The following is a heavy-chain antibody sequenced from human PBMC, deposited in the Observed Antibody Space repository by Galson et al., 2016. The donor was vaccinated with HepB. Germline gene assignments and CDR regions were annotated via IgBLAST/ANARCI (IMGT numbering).Heavy chain of an antibody. D-gene: IGHD2-2*02. CDR1: GGTFSFYA. J-gene: IGHJ6*02. V-gene: IGHV1-69*13. Sequence: SVKVSCKASGGTFSFYAISWVRQAPGQGLEWMGGIIPIFGTADYAQKFQADYAQKFQGRVTITADGSTSTAYMELSSLRSEDTAVYYCAKSDCSSTRCYIHNGMDVWGQGTTVTVSS. CDR3: AKSDCSSTRCYIHNGMDV. CDR2: IIPIFGTADYAQKFQA.